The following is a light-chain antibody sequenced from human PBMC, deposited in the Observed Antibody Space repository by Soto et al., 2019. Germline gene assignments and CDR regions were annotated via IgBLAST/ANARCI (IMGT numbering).Light chain of an antibody. CDR3: QVWDTRSNHVV. CDR2: HNS. J-gene: IGLJ3*02. CDR1: NIGTKS. Sequence: SYELTQPPSVSVAPGKTATISCGGDNIGTKSVHWYQQKPGQAPVVVIYHNSDRPSGIPERVSGSNSGNTATLTISRVEDGDEADYFCQVWDTRSNHVVFGGGTKLTVL. V-gene: IGLV3-21*04.